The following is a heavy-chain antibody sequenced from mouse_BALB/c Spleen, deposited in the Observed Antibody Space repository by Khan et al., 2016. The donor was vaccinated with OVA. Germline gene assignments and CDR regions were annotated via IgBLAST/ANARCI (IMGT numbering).Heavy chain of an antibody. CDR3: ARDRNYGISGAMAY. D-gene: IGHD2-1*01. J-gene: IGHJ4*01. CDR1: GFSLTSNG. Sequence: QVQLQQPGPGLVAPSQSLSIICTVSGFSLTSNGVHWVRQPPGKGLEWLGVIWAGGDTNYNSALMSRLSISKDNSKSQVFLKMNSLQTDDTAMYYCARDRNYGISGAMAYWGQGTSVTVSS. V-gene: IGHV2-9*02. CDR2: IWAGGDT.